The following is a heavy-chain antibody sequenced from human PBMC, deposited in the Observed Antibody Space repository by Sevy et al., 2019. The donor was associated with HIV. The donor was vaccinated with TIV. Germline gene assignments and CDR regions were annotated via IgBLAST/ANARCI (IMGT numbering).Heavy chain of an antibody. CDR1: GFTFSDYY. CDR2: ISSSCGNI. V-gene: IGHV3-11*01. D-gene: IGHD3-10*01. Sequence: GESLKISCAASGFTFSDYYMSWIRQAPGKGLEWVSYISSSCGNIYYADPVKGRFTISRDNAKNSLYLQMNSLRAEDTAGYYRGSEGGVNYGSGRYSFDYWGQGTLVSVSS. J-gene: IGHJ4*02. CDR3: GSEGGVNYGSGRYSFDY.